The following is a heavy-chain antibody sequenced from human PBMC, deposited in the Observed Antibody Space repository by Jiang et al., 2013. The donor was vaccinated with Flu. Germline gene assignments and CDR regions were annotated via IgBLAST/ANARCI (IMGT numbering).Heavy chain of an antibody. J-gene: IGHJ4*02. CDR3: ARDLGYCSGGSCYYFDY. D-gene: IGHD2-15*01. Sequence: RIDPSDSYTNYSPSFQGHVTISADKSISTAYLQWSSLKASDTAMYYCARDLGYCSGGSCYYFDYWGQGTLVTVSS. CDR2: IDPSDSYT. V-gene: IGHV5-10-1*01.